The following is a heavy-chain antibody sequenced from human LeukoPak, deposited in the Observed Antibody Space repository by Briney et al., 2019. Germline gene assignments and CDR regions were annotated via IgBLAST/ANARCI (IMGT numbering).Heavy chain of an antibody. CDR3: ARRGGLGGERIPTKSKYYFDY. CDR2: INHSGST. J-gene: IGHJ4*02. Sequence: SETLSLTCAVYGGSFSGYYWSWLRQPPGKGLEWIGEINHSGSTNYNPSLKSRVTISVDTSKNQFSLKLSSVTAADTAVYYCARRGGLGGERIPTKSKYYFDYWGQGTLVTVSS. V-gene: IGHV4-34*01. CDR1: GGSFSGYY. D-gene: IGHD3-16*01.